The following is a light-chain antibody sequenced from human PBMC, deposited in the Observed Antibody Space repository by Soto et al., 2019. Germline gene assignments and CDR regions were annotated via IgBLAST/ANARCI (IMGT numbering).Light chain of an antibody. CDR1: QSVSKNY. V-gene: IGKV3-20*01. J-gene: IGKJ1*01. Sequence: ILLTQSPGTLSLSAGERATLSCGASQSVSKNYLAWYQQKPGHAPSLLIYGASNRATGIPDRFSGSGSGTDFTLTISRLEPEDFAVYYCQQYGSSGTFGQGTKVDIK. CDR2: GAS. CDR3: QQYGSSGT.